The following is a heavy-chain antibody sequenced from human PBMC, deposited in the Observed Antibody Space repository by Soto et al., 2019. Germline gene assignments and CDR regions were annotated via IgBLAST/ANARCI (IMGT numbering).Heavy chain of an antibody. J-gene: IGHJ4*02. D-gene: IGHD4-4*01. CDR2: LYWNDDE. V-gene: IGHV2-5*01. CDR1: GFSINTGGVG. Sequence: QITLRESGPTLVKPTQTLTLSCTLSGFSINTGGVGVGWIRQPPGKAPEWLALLYWNDDEGYSPSLRYRLSVTKDASENRVVLTMTHLDPTDTGTYYCANRRAISNKLFFDHWGQGALVTVSS. CDR3: ANRRAISNKLFFDH.